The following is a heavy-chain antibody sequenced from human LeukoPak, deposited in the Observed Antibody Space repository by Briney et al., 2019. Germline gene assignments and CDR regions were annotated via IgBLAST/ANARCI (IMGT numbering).Heavy chain of an antibody. V-gene: IGHV1-18*04. Sequence: ASVKVSCKASGYTFTSYGISWVRQARGQGLEWMGWISAYNGNTNYAQKLQGRVTMTTDTSTSTAYMELRSLRSDDTAVYYCARVPDYGDYTDYFDYWGQGTLVTASS. CDR2: ISAYNGNT. CDR1: GYTFTSYG. J-gene: IGHJ4*02. CDR3: ARVPDYGDYTDYFDY. D-gene: IGHD4-17*01.